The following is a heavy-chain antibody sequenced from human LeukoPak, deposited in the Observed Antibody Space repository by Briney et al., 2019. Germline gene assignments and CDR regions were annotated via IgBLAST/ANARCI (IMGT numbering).Heavy chain of an antibody. CDR3: ARDAMITFGGVIVIPGSNYFDY. J-gene: IGHJ4*02. CDR1: GFTFSDYY. Sequence: GGSLRLSCAASGFTFSDYYMSWIRQAPGKGLEWVSYISSSGSTIYYADSVKGRFTISRDNAKNSLYLQMNSLRDEDTAVYYCARDAMITFGGVIVIPGSNYFDYWGQGTLVTVSS. V-gene: IGHV3-11*04. CDR2: ISSSGSTI. D-gene: IGHD3-16*02.